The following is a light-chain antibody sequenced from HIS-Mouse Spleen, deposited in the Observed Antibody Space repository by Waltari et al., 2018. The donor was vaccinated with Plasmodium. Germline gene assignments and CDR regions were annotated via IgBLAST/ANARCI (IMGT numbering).Light chain of an antibody. CDR2: GGS. CDR3: CSYAGSSTFVV. V-gene: IGLV2-23*03. J-gene: IGLJ2*01. CDR1: SSDVGSYNL. Sequence: QSALTQPASVSGSPGQSITISCTGTSSDVGSYNLVSWYQQQPGKAPKLRVYGGSKRPSGVSNRFSGSKSGNTASLTISGLQAEDEADYYCCSYAGSSTFVVFGGGAKLTVL.